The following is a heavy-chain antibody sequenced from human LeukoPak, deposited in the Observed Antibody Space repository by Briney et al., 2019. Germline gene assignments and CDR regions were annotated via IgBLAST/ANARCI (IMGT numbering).Heavy chain of an antibody. Sequence: ASVKVSCKASGYTFTSYGISWVRQAPGQGLEWMGWMSAYNGNTNYEQKFQGRVTMTTDTSTNTAYVELRSLRSDDTAVYYCARGPWVGDGSGSYSPYYYYYMDVWGKGTTVTVSS. V-gene: IGHV1-18*01. D-gene: IGHD3-10*01. CDR3: ARGPWVGDGSGSYSPYYYYYMDV. CDR1: GYTFTSYG. CDR2: MSAYNGNT. J-gene: IGHJ6*03.